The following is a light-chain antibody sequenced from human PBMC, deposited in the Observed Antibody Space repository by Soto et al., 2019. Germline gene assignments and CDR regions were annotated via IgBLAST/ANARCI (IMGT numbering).Light chain of an antibody. Sequence: QSALTQPASVSGSPGQSITISCTGTSGDVGGYNFVSWFQQHPGKAPKLIIYEVSNRPSGVSNRFSGSKSGNTASLTISGLQAEDEADYYCSSYTSSSTWVFGGGTKVTVL. CDR1: SGDVGGYNF. V-gene: IGLV2-14*01. J-gene: IGLJ3*02. CDR2: EVS. CDR3: SSYTSSSTWV.